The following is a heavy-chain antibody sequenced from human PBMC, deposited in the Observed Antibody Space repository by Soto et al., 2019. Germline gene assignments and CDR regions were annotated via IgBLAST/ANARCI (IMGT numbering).Heavy chain of an antibody. V-gene: IGHV3-23*01. CDR2: ISGGSSKK. CDR3: AKESRDNSPTRDPFDT. J-gene: IGHJ5*02. CDR1: GFTFSNYA. Sequence: EVQLLESGGDFVQPGGSLRLACEASGFTFSNYAMSWVRQAPGKGLEWVSSISGGSSKKNYADSVKGRFTISRDNSKNTLFLQMGSLRVEDTAVYFCAKESRDNSPTRDPFDTRGQGTLVTVSS. D-gene: IGHD1-20*01.